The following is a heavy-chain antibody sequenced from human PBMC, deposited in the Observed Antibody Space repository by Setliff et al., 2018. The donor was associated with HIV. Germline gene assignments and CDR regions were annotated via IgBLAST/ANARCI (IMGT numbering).Heavy chain of an antibody. Sequence: PSETLSLTCTVSGGSISSDYWSWIRQPPGKGLEWIGYIYYSGSTNYNPSLRSRVTISVDTSKNQFSLKLSSVTAADTGVYYCATGWRVDAFDIWGQGTMVTVSS. J-gene: IGHJ3*02. V-gene: IGHV4-59*01. CDR1: GGSISSDY. CDR2: IYYSGST. CDR3: ATGWRVDAFDI. D-gene: IGHD2-15*01.